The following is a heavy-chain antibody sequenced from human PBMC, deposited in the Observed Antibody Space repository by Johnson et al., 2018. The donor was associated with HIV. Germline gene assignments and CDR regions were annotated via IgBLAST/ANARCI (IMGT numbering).Heavy chain of an antibody. CDR1: GFTVSTYH. CDR2: IYDGGRT. D-gene: IGHD2-21*01. CDR3: TTDYIVVGAFDI. Sequence: VQLVESGGGLIQPGESLRLSCAASGFTVSTYHMSWVRQAPGKGLEWVSVIYDGGRTYYGDSVKGRFTISGDPSKNTLHLEMNSLRAEDTAMYYCTTDYIVVGAFDIWGQGTMVTVSS. J-gene: IGHJ3*02. V-gene: IGHV3-53*01.